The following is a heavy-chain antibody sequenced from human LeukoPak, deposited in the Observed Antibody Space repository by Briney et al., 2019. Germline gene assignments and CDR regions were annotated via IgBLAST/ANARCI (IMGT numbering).Heavy chain of an antibody. V-gene: IGHV1-24*01. Sequence: GASVKVSCKVSGYTLTELSMHWVRQAPGKGLEWMGGFDLEDGETIYAQKFQGRVTMTEDTSTDTAYMELSSLRSEDTAVYYCATGYRIAVAGTNPDDAFDIWGQGTMVTVSS. CDR1: GYTLTELS. J-gene: IGHJ3*02. CDR3: ATGYRIAVAGTNPDDAFDI. D-gene: IGHD6-19*01. CDR2: FDLEDGET.